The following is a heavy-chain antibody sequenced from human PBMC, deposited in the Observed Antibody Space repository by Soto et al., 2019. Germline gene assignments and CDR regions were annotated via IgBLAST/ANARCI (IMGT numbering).Heavy chain of an antibody. V-gene: IGHV3-23*01. J-gene: IGHJ3*01. D-gene: IGHD2-2*01. CDR2: IGGSGDST. Sequence: EVQLLESGGGLVQPGGSLRLSCAATGFTFNTYAMSWVRQAPGKGLEWVSGIGGSGDSTYYADSVKGRFTISRDNSKNTLHLQMNSLRADDTAVYYCAKDRPDSSDGFDLWGQGTMVTVSS. CDR3: AKDRPDSSDGFDL. CDR1: GFTFNTYA.